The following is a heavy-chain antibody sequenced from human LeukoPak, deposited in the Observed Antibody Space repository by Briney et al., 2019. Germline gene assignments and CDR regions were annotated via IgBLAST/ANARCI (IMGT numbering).Heavy chain of an antibody. CDR3: ARIDSGGYGYFDY. CDR2: THYSGTT. J-gene: IGHJ4*02. Sequence: PSETLSLTCTVSGGSISSYYWSWIRQPPEKGLEWIGYTHYSGTTNYNPSLKSRVSISIDTSKSQFSLKLSSVTAADTAVYYCARIDSGGYGYFDYRGQGTLVTVSS. V-gene: IGHV4-59*01. D-gene: IGHD3-22*01. CDR1: GGSISSYY.